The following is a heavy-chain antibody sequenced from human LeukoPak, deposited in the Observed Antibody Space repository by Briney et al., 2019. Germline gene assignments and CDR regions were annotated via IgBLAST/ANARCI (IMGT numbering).Heavy chain of an antibody. D-gene: IGHD1-26*01. CDR3: ARGRPYSGGYHLDY. Sequence: SETLSLTCTVSGDSTSSDRYYGGWVRQPPGKGLEWIGNIYYSGSTYYNPSLKSRVIMSVDTSKNQFFLKLNSVTAADTAVYYCARGRPYSGGYHLDYWGQGTLVTVSA. V-gene: IGHV4-39*01. CDR2: IYYSGST. CDR1: GDSTSSDRYY. J-gene: IGHJ4*02.